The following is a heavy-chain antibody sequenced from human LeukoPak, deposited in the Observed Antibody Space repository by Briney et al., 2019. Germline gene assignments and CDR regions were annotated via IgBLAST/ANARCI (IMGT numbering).Heavy chain of an antibody. CDR3: ARWSQFGSSSVGAHHFDH. J-gene: IGHJ4*02. CDR1: GFTFSSYA. Sequence: GGSLRLSCAASGFTFSSYAMHWVRQAPGKGLEWVAVISYDGSNKYYADSVKGRFTISRDNSKNTLYLQMSSLRAEDTAVYYCARWSQFGSSSVGAHHFDHWGQGTLVTFSS. CDR2: ISYDGSNK. D-gene: IGHD6-6*01. V-gene: IGHV3-30-3*01.